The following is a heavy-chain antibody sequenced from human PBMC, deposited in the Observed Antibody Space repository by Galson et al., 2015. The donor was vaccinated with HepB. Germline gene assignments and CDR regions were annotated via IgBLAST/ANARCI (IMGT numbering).Heavy chain of an antibody. CDR3: ARMPSERVKYCDY. CDR2: SSSSGDST. Sequence: SLRLSCAASGFTFNNHAMTWVRQAPGKGLEWVSSSSSSGDSTYYADSVKGRFTISRDNSKNTLYLQMNSLRAEDTAVYYCARMPSERVKYCDYWGQGTLVTVSS. D-gene: IGHD1-26*01. J-gene: IGHJ4*02. CDR1: GFTFNNHA. V-gene: IGHV3-23*01.